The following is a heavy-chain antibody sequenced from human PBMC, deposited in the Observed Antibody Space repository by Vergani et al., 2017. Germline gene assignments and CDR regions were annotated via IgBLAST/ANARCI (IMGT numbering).Heavy chain of an antibody. V-gene: IGHV3-23*01. CDR1: GFTFNIYA. Sequence: EVRLLESGGGLVQPGGSLRLSCAASGFTFNIYAMSWVRQAPGKGLEWVSTITYNGGRTDYADSVTGRFTISRDNSKNTLFLQLQTLRAADTGVYYCAKDYNIMGALHYWGQGTLVAVSS. J-gene: IGHJ4*02. D-gene: IGHD5-12*01. CDR2: ITYNGGRT. CDR3: AKDYNIMGALHY.